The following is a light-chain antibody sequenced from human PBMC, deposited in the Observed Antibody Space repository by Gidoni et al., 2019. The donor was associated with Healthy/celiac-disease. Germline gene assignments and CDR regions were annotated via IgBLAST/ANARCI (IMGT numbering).Light chain of an antibody. V-gene: IGKV3-15*01. J-gene: IGKJ3*01. CDR3: QQYNNWPPFT. CDR1: QRVSSN. Sequence: EIVMTQSPATLSVSLGERATLSCRASQRVSSNLAWYPQKPGQAPRLLIYGASTRATDIPARFSGSGSGTEFTLTISSLQSEDCAVYYCQQYNNWPPFTFGPGTKVDIK. CDR2: GAS.